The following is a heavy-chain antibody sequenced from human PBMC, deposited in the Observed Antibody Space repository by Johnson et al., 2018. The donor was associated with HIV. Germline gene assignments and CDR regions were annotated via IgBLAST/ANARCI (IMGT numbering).Heavy chain of an antibody. CDR3: AKDVDSSRWWRAFDM. V-gene: IGHV3-9*01. CDR1: GFTFDDYA. Sequence: VQLVESGGGLVQPGRSLRLSCAASGFTFDDYAMHWVRQAPGKGLEWVSGISWNSGSIGYADSVKGRFTISRDNSKNSFYIQMHSLRAEDTAGYYRAKDVDSSRWWRAFDMWGQGTMVSVSS. CDR2: ISWNSGSI. J-gene: IGHJ3*02. D-gene: IGHD6-13*01.